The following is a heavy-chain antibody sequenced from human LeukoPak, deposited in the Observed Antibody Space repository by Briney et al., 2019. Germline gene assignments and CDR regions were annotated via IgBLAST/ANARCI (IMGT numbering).Heavy chain of an antibody. J-gene: IGHJ4*02. CDR1: GFTFSSYA. V-gene: IGHV3-23*01. CDR2: ISAGGAST. CDR3: ANWRGDFRYFDY. D-gene: IGHD2-21*02. Sequence: GGSLRLSCAASGFTFSSYAMSWVRQAPGKGLEWVSGISAGGASTYYADSVKGRLTISRDNSKNTLYLQMNSLRAEDTAVYYCANWRGDFRYFDYWGQGTPVTVSS.